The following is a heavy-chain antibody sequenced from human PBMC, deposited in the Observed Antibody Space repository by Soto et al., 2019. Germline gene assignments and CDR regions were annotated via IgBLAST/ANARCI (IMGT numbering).Heavy chain of an antibody. Sequence: GGSLRLSCAASGFTFSSYAMSWVRQAPGKGLEWVSTITGSGGSTYYADSVKGRFTISRDNSKNTLYLQMNSLRAEDTAVYYCANVGDTVTTLLSDYWGQGTLVTVSS. D-gene: IGHD4-17*01. V-gene: IGHV3-23*01. CDR2: ITGSGGST. CDR3: ANVGDTVTTLLSDY. J-gene: IGHJ4*02. CDR1: GFTFSSYA.